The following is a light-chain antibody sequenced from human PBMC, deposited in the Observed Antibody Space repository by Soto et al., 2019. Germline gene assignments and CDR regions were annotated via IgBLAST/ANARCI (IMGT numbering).Light chain of an antibody. CDR3: QQYVSSPSWT. CDR2: GAS. V-gene: IGKV3-20*01. J-gene: IGKJ1*01. CDR1: QSVSSSY. Sequence: EIVLTQSPGTLSLSPGERATLSCRASQSVSSSYLAWYQQTPGQAPRLLIYGASSRATVIPDRFSGSGSGTDITLTISRLEPVDFAVYYCQQYVSSPSWTFGQGTKVEIK.